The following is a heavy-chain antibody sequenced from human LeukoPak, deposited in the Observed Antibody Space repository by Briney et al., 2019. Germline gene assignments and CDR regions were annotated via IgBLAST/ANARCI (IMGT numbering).Heavy chain of an antibody. CDR3: AKGYDSSGYYSYYFDY. Sequence: EASVKVSCKASGYTFTGYYMHWVRQAPGQGLEWMGWINPNSGGTNYAQKFQGRVTMTRDTSISTAYMELSGLRSDDTAVYYCAKGYDSSGYYSYYFDYWGQGTLVTVSS. J-gene: IGHJ4*02. V-gene: IGHV1-2*02. D-gene: IGHD3-22*01. CDR1: GYTFTGYY. CDR2: INPNSGGT.